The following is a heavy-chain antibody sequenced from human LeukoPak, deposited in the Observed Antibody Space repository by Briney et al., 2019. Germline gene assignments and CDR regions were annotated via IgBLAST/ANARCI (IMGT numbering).Heavy chain of an antibody. CDR3: ARDNLRAGIAVAGTIDY. D-gene: IGHD6-19*01. CDR2: IKQDGSEK. CDR1: GFTFSSYW. Sequence: PGGSLRLSCAASGFTFSSYWMSWVRQAPGKGLEWVANIKQDGSEKYYVDSVKGRFTISRDNAKNSLYLQMNSLRAEDTAVYYCARDNLRAGIAVAGTIDYWGQGTLVTVSS. J-gene: IGHJ4*02. V-gene: IGHV3-7*01.